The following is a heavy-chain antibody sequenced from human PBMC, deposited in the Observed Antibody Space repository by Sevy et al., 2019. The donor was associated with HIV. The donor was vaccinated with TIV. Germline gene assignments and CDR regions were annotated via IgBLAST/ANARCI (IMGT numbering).Heavy chain of an antibody. V-gene: IGHV4-59*12. J-gene: IGHJ4*02. CDR1: GGSISSYH. D-gene: IGHD3-22*01. CDR2: IYYTGST. Sequence: SETLSLTCTVSGGSISSYHWSWIRQPPGKGLEWIGYIYYTGSTNYNPSLKSRVTISLDTSKNQFSLKLSSVTAADTAVYYCARTDYYDHSGFHDYWGQGTLVTVSS. CDR3: ARTDYYDHSGFHDY.